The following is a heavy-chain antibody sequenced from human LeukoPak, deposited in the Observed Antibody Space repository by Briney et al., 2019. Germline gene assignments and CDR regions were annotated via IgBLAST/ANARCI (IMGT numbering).Heavy chain of an antibody. J-gene: IGHJ4*02. V-gene: IGHV4-39*01. CDR1: GGSVNSSSYY. CDR2: IYYSGST. CDR3: PIIYCKATNCYAKGDY. D-gene: IGHD2-2*01. Sequence: ASETLSLTCTVSGGSVNSSSYYWGWIRQPPGKGLEWIVSIYYSGSTYYNPSLKSRLTISVDTSNNQFSLNLSSVTAADTAVYYCPIIYCKATNCYAKGDYWSQGTLVTISS.